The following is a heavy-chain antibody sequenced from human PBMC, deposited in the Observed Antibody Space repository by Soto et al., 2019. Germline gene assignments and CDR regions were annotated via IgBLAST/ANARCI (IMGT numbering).Heavy chain of an antibody. CDR3: ASTRFGELLVRLFDP. D-gene: IGHD3-10*01. CDR1: GGSFSGYY. Sequence: SETLSLTCAVYGGSFSGYYWSWIRQPPGKGLEWIGEINHSGSTNYNPSLKSRVTISVDTSKNQFSLKLSSVTAADTAVYYCASTRFGELLVRLFDPWGQGTLVTVSS. CDR2: INHSGST. J-gene: IGHJ5*02. V-gene: IGHV4-34*01.